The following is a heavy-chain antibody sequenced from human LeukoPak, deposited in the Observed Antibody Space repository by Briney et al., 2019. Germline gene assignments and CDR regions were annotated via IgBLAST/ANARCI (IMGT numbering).Heavy chain of an antibody. Sequence: GGSLRLSCAASGFSFSTYAMSWVRQAPGQGLEWVSTISIIGGSTTYADSVKGRFTISRENSKNTLYLQMNSLRAEDTAVYFCAKDLYHDGSGWGALDVWGQGTMVTVSS. CDR2: ISIIGGST. V-gene: IGHV3-23*01. CDR3: AKDLYHDGSGWGALDV. J-gene: IGHJ3*01. CDR1: GFSFSTYA. D-gene: IGHD3-22*01.